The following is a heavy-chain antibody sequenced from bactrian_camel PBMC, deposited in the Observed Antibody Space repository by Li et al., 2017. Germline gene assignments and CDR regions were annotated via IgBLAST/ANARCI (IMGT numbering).Heavy chain of an antibody. CDR2: TDTRGGSI. J-gene: IGHJ4*01. CDR1: GYTYSSSC. V-gene: IGHV3S40*01. D-gene: IGHD1*01. Sequence: DVQLVESGGGSVQAGGSLRLTCVASGYTYSSSCMGWFRQPPGDGREGVARTDTRGGSILIADSVKGRFTISQDSDKNTVDLQMSSLKPEDTAVYYCAADLRFPCDLISWQMAYHGQGTQVTVS.